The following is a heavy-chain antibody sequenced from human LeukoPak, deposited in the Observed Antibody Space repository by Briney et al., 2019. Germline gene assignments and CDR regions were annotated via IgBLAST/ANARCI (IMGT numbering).Heavy chain of an antibody. D-gene: IGHD4-23*01. Sequence: SETLSLTCTVSGGSISSGSYFWGWIRQPPGKGLEWLGSIYYTGSTYDNPSLKSRVTISVDTSKNQFSLKLTSVTAADTAVYYCARRDYGGNWYFDVWGRGTLVTVSS. J-gene: IGHJ2*01. CDR2: IYYTGST. CDR3: ARRDYGGNWYFDV. CDR1: GGSISSGSYF. V-gene: IGHV4-39*07.